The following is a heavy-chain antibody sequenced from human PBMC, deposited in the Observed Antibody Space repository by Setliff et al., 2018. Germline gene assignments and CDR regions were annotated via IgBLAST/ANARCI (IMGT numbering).Heavy chain of an antibody. CDR1: GVSISSYC. V-gene: IGHV4-59*01. Sequence: PSETLSLTCNVSGVSISSYCWSWIRQPPGKGLEWIGYVDHSGSTNFSPSLKSRGTISVDTSKTQVSLTLRSVTAADTAVYYCARDYQGGWFDPWGPGTLVTVSS. CDR2: VDHSGST. D-gene: IGHD3-16*01. CDR3: ARDYQGGWFDP. J-gene: IGHJ5*02.